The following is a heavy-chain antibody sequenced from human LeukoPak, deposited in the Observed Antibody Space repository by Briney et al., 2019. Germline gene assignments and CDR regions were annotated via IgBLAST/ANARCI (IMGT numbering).Heavy chain of an antibody. CDR1: GFTFDDYG. J-gene: IGHJ6*03. D-gene: IGHD3-10*01. V-gene: IGHV3-23*01. CDR2: ISDSGGRT. Sequence: GGSLRLSCAASGFTFDDYGMSWVRQAPGKGLEWVSGISDSGGRTYYADSVKGRFTISRDNSKKTVYLQMNSLRAEDTAVYYCAKVGPLLWPAPEFYYYMDVWGKGTTVTISS. CDR3: AKVGPLLWPAPEFYYYMDV.